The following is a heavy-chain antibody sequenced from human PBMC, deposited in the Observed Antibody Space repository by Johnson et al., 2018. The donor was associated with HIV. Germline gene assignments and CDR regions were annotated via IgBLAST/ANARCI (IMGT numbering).Heavy chain of an antibody. CDR1: GFTFSSYG. Sequence: QVQLVESGGGVVQPGGSLRLSCAASGFTFSSYGMHWVRQAPGKGLEWVAVILYDGSDKYYADSVQGRFTISRDNSKNTLYLQMNTLVAEDTAVYYCAKDRRRLHDALDIWGQGTMVTVSS. D-gene: IGHD5-24*01. J-gene: IGHJ3*02. V-gene: IGHV3-30*19. CDR2: ILYDGSDK. CDR3: AKDRRRLHDALDI.